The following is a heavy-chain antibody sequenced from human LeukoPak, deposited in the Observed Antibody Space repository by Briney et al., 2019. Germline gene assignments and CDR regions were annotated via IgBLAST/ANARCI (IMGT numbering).Heavy chain of an antibody. D-gene: IGHD5-18*01. CDR1: GGTFSSYA. Sequence: ASVKVSCKASGGTFSSYAISWVRQAPGQGLEWMGGIIPIFGTANYAQKFQGRVTITTDESTSTAYMELNSLTSEDTAMYYCARDRVDTATDYWGQGTLVAVSS. CDR2: IIPIFGTA. CDR3: ARDRVDTATDY. J-gene: IGHJ4*02. V-gene: IGHV1-69*05.